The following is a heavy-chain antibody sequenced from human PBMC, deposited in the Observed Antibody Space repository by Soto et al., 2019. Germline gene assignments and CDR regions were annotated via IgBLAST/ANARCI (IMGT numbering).Heavy chain of an antibody. CDR1: GYSFTSYW. V-gene: IGHV5-51*01. J-gene: IGHJ6*02. Sequence: PGESLKISCKGSGYSFTSYWIGWVRQMPGKGLEWMGIIYPGDSDARYSPSFQGQVTISADKSISTAYLQWSSLKASDTAMYYCTTGHFSSTSSCDPTFYSSGMDVWGQGTTLTVSS. CDR2: IYPGDSDA. D-gene: IGHD2-2*01. CDR3: TTGHFSSTSSCDPTFYSSGMDV.